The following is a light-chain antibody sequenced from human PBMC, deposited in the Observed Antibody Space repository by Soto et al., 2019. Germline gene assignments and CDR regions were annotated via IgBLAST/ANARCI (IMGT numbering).Light chain of an antibody. CDR3: QQRSNWPPEVT. CDR1: QSVRSS. CDR2: DAS. V-gene: IGKV3-11*01. J-gene: IGKJ3*01. Sequence: EIVLTQSPDTLSLSPGERATLSCRASQSVRSSFAWYQQKPGQAPRLLIYDASNRATGIPARFSGSGSGTDFTLTIRSLEPEDFAVYYCQQRSNWPPEVTFGPGTKVDIK.